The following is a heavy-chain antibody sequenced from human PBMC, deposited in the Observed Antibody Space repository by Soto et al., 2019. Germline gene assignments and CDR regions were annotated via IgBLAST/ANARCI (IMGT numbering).Heavy chain of an antibody. CDR1: GFTFSSYA. Sequence: GGSLRLSCAASGFTFSSYAMSWVRQAPGKGLEWVSAISGSGGSTYYADSVKGRFTISSDNSKNTLYLQMTSLRAEDTAVYYCARRLISSSRPLDYWGQGTLVTVSS. J-gene: IGHJ4*02. CDR3: ARRLISSSRPLDY. V-gene: IGHV3-23*01. CDR2: ISGSGGST. D-gene: IGHD6-13*01.